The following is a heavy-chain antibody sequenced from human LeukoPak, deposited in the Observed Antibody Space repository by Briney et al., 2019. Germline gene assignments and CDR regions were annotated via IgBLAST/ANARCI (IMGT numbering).Heavy chain of an antibody. CDR1: GGSIAGYY. Sequence: PSGTLSLTCTVSGGSIAGYYWSWIRQTPGKGLEWIAYIYYTGNTNYNPSPKSRVTVSVDTSKNQFSLQLTSVTAADTAVYYCARGQRGYPYWGQGTLVTVSS. CDR3: ARGQRGYPY. D-gene: IGHD1-1*01. J-gene: IGHJ4*02. V-gene: IGHV4-59*01. CDR2: IYYTGNT.